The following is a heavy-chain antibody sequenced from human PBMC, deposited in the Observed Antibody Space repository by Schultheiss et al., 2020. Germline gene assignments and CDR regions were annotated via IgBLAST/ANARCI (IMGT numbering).Heavy chain of an antibody. V-gene: IGHV3-23*01. J-gene: IGHJ5*02. Sequence: GGSLRLSCAASGFTFSSYAMSWVRQAPGKGLEWVSAISGSGGSTYYADSVKGRFTISRDNSKNTLHLQMNSLRAEDTAVYYCAKDPRIAAAGTDNWFDPWGQGTLVTVSS. CDR3: AKDPRIAAAGTDNWFDP. CDR2: ISGSGGST. D-gene: IGHD6-13*01. CDR1: GFTFSSYA.